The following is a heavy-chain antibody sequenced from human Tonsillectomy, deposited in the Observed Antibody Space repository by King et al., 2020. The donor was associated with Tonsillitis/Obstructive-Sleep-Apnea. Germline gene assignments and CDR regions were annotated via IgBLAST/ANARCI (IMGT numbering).Heavy chain of an antibody. J-gene: IGHJ4*02. CDR2: IYYSGST. D-gene: IGHD6-13*01. Sequence: LQLQESGPGLVKPSETLSLTCTVSGGSISSSSYYWGWIRQPPGKGLEWIGSIYYSGSTYYNPSLKSRVTISVDTSKNQFSLKLSSVTAADTAVYYCARHRQYSSSSPFDYWGQGTLVTVSS. CDR3: ARHRQYSSSSPFDY. CDR1: GGSISSSSYY. V-gene: IGHV4-39*01.